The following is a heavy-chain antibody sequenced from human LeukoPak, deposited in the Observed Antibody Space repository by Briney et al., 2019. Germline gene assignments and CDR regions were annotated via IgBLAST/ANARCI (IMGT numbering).Heavy chain of an antibody. Sequence: SETLSLTCTVSGGSISSSGYYWGWIRQPPGKGLEWIASIYYSGSTYYNPSLKSRVTISVDTSKNQLSLKLSSLTAADTAVYYCARHGYSGSYYGLSWFDPWGQGTLVAVSS. CDR2: IYYSGST. J-gene: IGHJ5*02. V-gene: IGHV4-39*01. CDR3: ARHGYSGSYYGLSWFDP. CDR1: GGSISSSGYY. D-gene: IGHD1-26*01.